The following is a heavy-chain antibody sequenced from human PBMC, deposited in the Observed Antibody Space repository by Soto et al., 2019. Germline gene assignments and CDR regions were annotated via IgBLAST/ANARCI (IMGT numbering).Heavy chain of an antibody. CDR2: IKQDGSEK. J-gene: IGHJ4*02. CDR3: ARERGAYSSGPEAIGPPFVYFDY. D-gene: IGHD6-19*01. CDR1: GFTFSSYW. V-gene: IGHV3-7*05. Sequence: GGSLRLSCAASGFTFSSYWMSWVRQAPGKGLEWVANIKQDGSEKYYVDSVKGRFTISRDNAKNSLYLQMNSLRAEDTAVYYCARERGAYSSGPEAIGPPFVYFDYWGQGTLVTVSS.